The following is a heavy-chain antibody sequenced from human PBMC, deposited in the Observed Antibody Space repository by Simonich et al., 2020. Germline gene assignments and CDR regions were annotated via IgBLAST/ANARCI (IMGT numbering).Heavy chain of an antibody. J-gene: IGHJ4*02. Sequence: QVQLQQWDAGLLKPSETLSLTCAVYGGSFSGYYWSWIRQPPGKGLEWIGEINHSGSTNDNPSLKRRVTISVDTSKNQFSLKLSSVTAADTAVYYCARRRKVRGVQYYFDYWGQGTLVTVSS. CDR2: INHSGST. CDR3: ARRRKVRGVQYYFDY. CDR1: GGSFSGYY. D-gene: IGHD3-10*01. V-gene: IGHV4-34*01.